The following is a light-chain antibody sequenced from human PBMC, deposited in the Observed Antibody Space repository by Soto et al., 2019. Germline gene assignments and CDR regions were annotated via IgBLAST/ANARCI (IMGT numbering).Light chain of an antibody. Sequence: EIVLTQSPGTLSLSPGERAALSCRASRSLSSTSLAWYQQRPGQAPRLLIYDVSSRATGIPDRFSGSGSGTDFTLTINRLEPDDFAVYYCQQYGSSPRTFGQGTRWISN. CDR2: DVS. J-gene: IGKJ1*01. CDR1: RSLSSTS. V-gene: IGKV3-20*01. CDR3: QQYGSSPRT.